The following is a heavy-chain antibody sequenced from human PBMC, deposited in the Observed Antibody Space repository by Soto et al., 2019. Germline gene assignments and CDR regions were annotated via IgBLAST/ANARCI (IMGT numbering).Heavy chain of an antibody. J-gene: IGHJ5*02. D-gene: IGHD6-13*01. V-gene: IGHV1-3*01. CDR3: ARDRGVIAAAGQRRNYNWFDP. CDR1: GYTFTSYA. CDR2: INAGNGNT. Sequence: ASVKVSCKASGYTFTSYAMHWVRQAPGQRLEWMGWINAGNGNTKYSQKFQGRVTTTRDTSASTAYMELSSLRSEDTAVYYCARDRGVIAAAGQRRNYNWFDPWGQGTLVTVSS.